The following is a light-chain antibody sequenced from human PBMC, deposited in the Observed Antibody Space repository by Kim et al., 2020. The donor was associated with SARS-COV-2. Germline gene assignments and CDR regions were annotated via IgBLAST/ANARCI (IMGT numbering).Light chain of an antibody. CDR2: EIN. V-gene: IGLV2-8*01. CDR1: SSDVGYYNL. Sequence: GQSVNISCTGTSSDVGYYNLVSWYQQLPGKAPKLIVYEINKRPSGVPDRFSGSKSGNTASLTVSGLQAEDEADYYCSSYSGSNNFVFGTGTKVTVL. CDR3: SSYSGSNNFV. J-gene: IGLJ1*01.